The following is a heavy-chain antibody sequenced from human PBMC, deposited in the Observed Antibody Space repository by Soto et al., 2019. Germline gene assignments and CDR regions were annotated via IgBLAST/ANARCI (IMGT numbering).Heavy chain of an antibody. CDR2: IKSDGST. CDR3: AGDPVPEY. J-gene: IGHJ4*02. V-gene: IGHV3-74*01. Sequence: EVQLVESGGGLVQPGGSLRLSCAASEFTFSSYWMHWVRQAPGKGLVWVSLIKSDGSTNYADSVKGRFTISRDNAKNTLYLQMNSLRVEDTAVYYCAGDPVPEYWGQGTLVTVSS. CDR1: EFTFSSYW.